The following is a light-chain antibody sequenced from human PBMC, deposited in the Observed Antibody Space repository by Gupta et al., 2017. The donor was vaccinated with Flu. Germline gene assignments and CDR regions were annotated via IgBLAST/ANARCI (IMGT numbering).Light chain of an antibody. V-gene: IGKV3D-11*02. Sequence: EIVFTQSPATLYLSPGERSTLFCRASQTVSDYLAWYQQKPGQPPRRLISDASSRATGSPAICSGSRVKTYGNLTIVSIDPEDFEVYYCQQRSCWHPSYTFGQGTMLEIK. CDR1: QTVSDY. J-gene: IGKJ2*01. CDR3: QQRSCWHPSYT. CDR2: DAS.